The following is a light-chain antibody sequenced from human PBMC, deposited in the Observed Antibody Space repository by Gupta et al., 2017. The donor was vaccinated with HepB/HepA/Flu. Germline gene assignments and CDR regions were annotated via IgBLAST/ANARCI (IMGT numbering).Light chain of an antibody. V-gene: IGLV2-14*03. CDR2: DVT. CDR1: SSDVGGHNY. J-gene: IGLJ3*02. Sequence: QSALTLLDSVSGSPGQSITISCTVTSSDVGGHNYVSWYLHHPGKAPKLMIYDVTNRPTGVTNRFSGSKSGNTASLTISELQAEAEGDYYCCAYTNSIAWVFGGVTKLTVL. CDR3: CAYTNSIAWV.